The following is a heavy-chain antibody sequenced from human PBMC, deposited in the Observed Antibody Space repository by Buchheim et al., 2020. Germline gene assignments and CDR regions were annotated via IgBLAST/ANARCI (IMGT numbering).Heavy chain of an antibody. D-gene: IGHD2-2*01. J-gene: IGHJ6*03. Sequence: QVQLQQWGAGLLKPSETLSLTCGVSGGSFSGHYSTWIRQSPGKGLEWIGEMSHRGSPNYNPSLTSRVTISLDTSKNQFSLELRSVTAADTAVYYCARGGLLVRYQDYMDVWGKGTT. CDR2: MSHRGSP. V-gene: IGHV4-34*01. CDR1: GGSFSGHY. CDR3: ARGGLLVRYQDYMDV.